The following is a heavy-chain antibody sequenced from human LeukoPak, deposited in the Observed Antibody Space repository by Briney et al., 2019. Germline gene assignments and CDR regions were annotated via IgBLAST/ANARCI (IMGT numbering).Heavy chain of an antibody. J-gene: IGHJ6*04. V-gene: IGHV1-69*13. CDR2: IIPIFGTA. Sequence: GAPVKVSCKASGGTFSSYAISWVRQAPGQGLEWMGGIIPIFGTANYAQKFQGRVTITADESTSTAYMELSSLRSEDTAVYYCARDHALYCSSTSCYRYCYYGMDVWGKGTTVTVSS. D-gene: IGHD2-2*01. CDR1: GGTFSSYA. CDR3: ARDHALYCSSTSCYRYCYYGMDV.